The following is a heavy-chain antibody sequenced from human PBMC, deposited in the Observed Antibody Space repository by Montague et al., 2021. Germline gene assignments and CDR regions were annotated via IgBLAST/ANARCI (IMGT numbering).Heavy chain of an antibody. Sequence: CAISGDSVSIKNVGRNWDRQSPLSRPECLGRTYYRSKWYYDYAVSVKSRMTISPDTFKNQFSLQLSSVTPEDRAVYYCARDPRYSLSWSFDYWGQGTLVTVSS. CDR3: ARDPRYSLSWSFDY. V-gene: IGHV6-1*01. D-gene: IGHD6-13*01. CDR1: GDSVSIKNVG. CDR2: TYYRSKWYY. J-gene: IGHJ4*02.